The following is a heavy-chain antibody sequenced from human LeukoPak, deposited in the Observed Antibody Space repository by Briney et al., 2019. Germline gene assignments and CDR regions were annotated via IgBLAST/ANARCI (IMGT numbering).Heavy chain of an antibody. CDR1: GYTFTSYY. CDR3: ARPRGSGSYYLYYFDY. V-gene: IGHV1-46*01. D-gene: IGHD3-10*01. CDR2: INPSGGST. Sequence: ASVKVSCKASGYTFTSYYMHWVRQAPGQGLEWMGIINPSGGSTSYAQKFQGRVTMTRDTSTSTVYMELSSLRSEDTAVYYCARPRGSGSYYLYYFDYWGQGTLATVSS. J-gene: IGHJ4*02.